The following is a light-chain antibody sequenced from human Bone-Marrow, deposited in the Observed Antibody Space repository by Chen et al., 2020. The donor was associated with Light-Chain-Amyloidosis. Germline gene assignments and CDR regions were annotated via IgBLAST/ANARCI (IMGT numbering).Light chain of an antibody. J-gene: IGLJ1*01. CDR3: SSFTSSSSSV. V-gene: IGLV2-14*01. CDR1: SGDVGTYNY. CDR2: AVS. Sequence: QSALTQPASVSGSPGQSIPISCTGTSGDVGTYNYVSWYQQHPGKAPKVMIYAVSNRPSGVSNRFSGSKSGNTASLTSSGLQAEDEADYYCSSFTSSSSSVFGPGTKVTVL.